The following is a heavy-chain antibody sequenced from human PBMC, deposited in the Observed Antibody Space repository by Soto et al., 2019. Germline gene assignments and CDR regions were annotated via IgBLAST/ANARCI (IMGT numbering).Heavy chain of an antibody. D-gene: IGHD2-21*01. V-gene: IGHV4-30-4*08. CDR1: GAALNSGNYY. CDR3: ARLRIATNNYKWFDP. Sequence: SETLSLPCSGSGAALNSGNYYWSWLRQVPGKGLGWFGHRYVTGAVDYNPSLRDRITISQDTSERQFSLNLRLVTAADTAVYYCARLRIATNNYKWFDPWGQGTLVTVSS. J-gene: IGHJ5*02. CDR2: RYVTGAV.